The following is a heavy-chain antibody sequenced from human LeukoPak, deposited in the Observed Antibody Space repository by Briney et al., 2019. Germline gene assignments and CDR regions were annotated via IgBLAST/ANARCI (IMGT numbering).Heavy chain of an antibody. D-gene: IGHD1-1*01. CDR3: ARHGAGATGHWTFDY. CDR2: IDPSDSYT. J-gene: IGHJ4*02. CDR1: GYSFPNSW. V-gene: IGHV5-10-1*01. Sequence: GESLKISCKGSGYSFPNSWISWVRQMPGKGLEYMGRIDPSDSYTTYSPSFQGHVTISVDRSVSTAFLQWSSLKASDTAIYYCARHGAGATGHWTFDYWGQGTLVTVSS.